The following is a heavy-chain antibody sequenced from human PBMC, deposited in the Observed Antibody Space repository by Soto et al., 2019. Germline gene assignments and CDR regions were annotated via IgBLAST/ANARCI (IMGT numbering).Heavy chain of an antibody. V-gene: IGHV3-15*01. CDR2: IKSKTDGGTT. J-gene: IGHJ4*02. CDR3: TTDPLRGYDILTGYYIYFDY. D-gene: IGHD3-9*01. Sequence: GGSLRLSCAASGFTFSNAWMSWVRQAPGKGLEWVGRIKSKTDGGTTDYAAPVKGRFTVSRDDSKNTLYLQMNSLKTEDTAVYYCTTDPLRGYDILTGYYIYFDYWGQGTLVTVS. CDR1: GFTFSNAW.